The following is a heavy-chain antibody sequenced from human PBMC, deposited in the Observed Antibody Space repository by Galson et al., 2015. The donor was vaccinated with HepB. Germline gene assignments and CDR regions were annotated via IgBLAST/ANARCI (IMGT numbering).Heavy chain of an antibody. V-gene: IGHV1-46*01. CDR1: GYTFTSYY. D-gene: IGHD2-8*02. CDR2: INPSGGST. Sequence: SVKVSCKASGYTFTSYYMHWVRQAPGQGLEWMGIINPSGGSTSYAQKFQGRVTMTRDTSTTTAYLELRSLRSDDTAVYYCARGALVAVVNANLNNWFDPWGQGTLVTVSS. CDR3: ARGALVAVVNANLNNWFDP. J-gene: IGHJ5*02.